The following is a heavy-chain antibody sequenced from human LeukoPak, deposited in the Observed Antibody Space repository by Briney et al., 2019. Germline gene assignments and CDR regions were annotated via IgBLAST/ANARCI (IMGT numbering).Heavy chain of an antibody. Sequence: PGGSLRLSCAASGFTVSSNYMSWVRQAPGKGLEWVSAISGSGGSTYYADSVKGRFTISRDNSKNTLYLQMNSLRAEDTAVYYCAKDAAIFGVRGYFDYWGQGTLVTVSS. J-gene: IGHJ4*02. V-gene: IGHV3-23*01. D-gene: IGHD3-3*01. CDR1: GFTVSSNY. CDR2: ISGSGGST. CDR3: AKDAAIFGVRGYFDY.